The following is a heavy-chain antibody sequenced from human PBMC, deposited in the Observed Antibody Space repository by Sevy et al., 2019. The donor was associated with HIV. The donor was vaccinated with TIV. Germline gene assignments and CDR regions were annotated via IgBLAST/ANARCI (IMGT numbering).Heavy chain of an antibody. J-gene: IGHJ4*02. D-gene: IGHD2-2*02. Sequence: GGSLRLSCAVSGFNFNIYSMSWVRQAPGKGLEWVSTLSFGCGKINYADSVEGRFIISRDESKNTLYLQMNSLRAEDTDVYFCAREGCARPHDYWGQGTLVTVSS. CDR1: GFNFNIYS. CDR2: LSFGCGKI. CDR3: AREGCARPHDY. V-gene: IGHV3-23*01.